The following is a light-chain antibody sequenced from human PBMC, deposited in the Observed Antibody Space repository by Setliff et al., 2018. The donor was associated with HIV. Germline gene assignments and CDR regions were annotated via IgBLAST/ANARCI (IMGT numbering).Light chain of an antibody. J-gene: IGLJ1*01. CDR3: AAWHDSLTGYV. CDR2: STN. CDR1: SSNIRTNT. V-gene: IGLV1-44*01. Sequence: KRGTISCSGSSSNIRTNTVHWYQHLPGTAPKLLIYSTNKRPSGVPDRFSGSRSGTSASLAISGLQSEDEADYYCAAWHDSLTGYVFGTGTKVT.